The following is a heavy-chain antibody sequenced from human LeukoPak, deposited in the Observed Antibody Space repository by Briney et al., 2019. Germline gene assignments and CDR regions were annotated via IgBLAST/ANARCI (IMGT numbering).Heavy chain of an antibody. CDR1: GFTFSSYA. Sequence: GGSLRLSCAASGFTFSSYAMHWVRQAPGKGLEWVAVISYDGSNKYYADSVKGRFTISRDNSKNTLYLQVNSLRAEDTAVYYCARDGGGYSGYGTFDYWGQGTLVTVSS. J-gene: IGHJ4*02. CDR3: ARDGGGYSGYGTFDY. V-gene: IGHV3-30-3*01. D-gene: IGHD5-12*01. CDR2: ISYDGSNK.